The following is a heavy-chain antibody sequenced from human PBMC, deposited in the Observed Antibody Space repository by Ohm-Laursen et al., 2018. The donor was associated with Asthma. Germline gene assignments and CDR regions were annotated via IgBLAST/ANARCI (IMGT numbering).Heavy chain of an antibody. Sequence: TLSLTCTVSGGSITSDGYYWSWIRQLPGKGLEWIGYIYYSGSTYYNPSLKSRVSISVDTSKSQFSLKLNSVTAADTAVYYCARDRAGGGYWGQGTLVTVSS. CDR2: IYYSGST. V-gene: IGHV4-31*03. J-gene: IGHJ4*02. CDR3: ARDRAGGGY. D-gene: IGHD3-10*01. CDR1: GGSITSDGYY.